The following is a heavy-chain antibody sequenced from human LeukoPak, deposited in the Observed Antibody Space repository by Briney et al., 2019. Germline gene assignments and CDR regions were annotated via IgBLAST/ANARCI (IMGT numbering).Heavy chain of an antibody. CDR1: GGSISSGSYY. J-gene: IGHJ4*02. D-gene: IGHD2-2*02. V-gene: IGHV4-61*02. CDR2: IYTSGST. Sequence: SETLSLTCTVSGGSISSGSYYWSWIRQPAGKGLEWIGRIYTSGSTNYNPSLKSRVTISVDTSKNQFSLKLSSVTAADTAVYYCAREKGYCSSTSCYTPDYWGQGTLVTVSS. CDR3: AREKGYCSSTSCYTPDY.